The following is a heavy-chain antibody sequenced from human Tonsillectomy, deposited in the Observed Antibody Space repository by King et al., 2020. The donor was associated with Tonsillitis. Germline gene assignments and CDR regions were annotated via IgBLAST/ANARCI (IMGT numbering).Heavy chain of an antibody. V-gene: IGHV3-9*01. CDR1: GFTFGDYA. J-gene: IGHJ4*02. Sequence: VQLVESGGGLVQPGRSLRLSCAASGFTFGDYAMHWVRQAPGKGLEWGSGISWNSGSIDYADSLKGRFTISRDNAKNSLYLQMDSLRAEDTALYYCTKDISPHYYGSGTADYWGQGTLVTVSS. D-gene: IGHD3-10*01. CDR2: ISWNSGSI. CDR3: TKDISPHYYGSGTADY.